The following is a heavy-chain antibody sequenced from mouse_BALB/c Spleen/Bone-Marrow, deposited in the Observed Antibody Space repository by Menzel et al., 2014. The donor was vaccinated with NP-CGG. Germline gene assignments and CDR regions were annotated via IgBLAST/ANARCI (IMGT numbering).Heavy chain of an antibody. Sequence: EVKLVESGPELVKPGASMKISCKASGYSFTVYTMNWVRQSHGKNLEWIGLINPYNGGTIYNQKFKGKATLTVDKSSSTAYMELLSLTSEASAVYYCARPGRYDGAWFAYWGQGTLVTVSA. CDR1: GYSFTVYT. CDR3: ARPGRYDGAWFAY. J-gene: IGHJ3*01. CDR2: INPYNGGT. D-gene: IGHD2-14*01. V-gene: IGHV1-18*01.